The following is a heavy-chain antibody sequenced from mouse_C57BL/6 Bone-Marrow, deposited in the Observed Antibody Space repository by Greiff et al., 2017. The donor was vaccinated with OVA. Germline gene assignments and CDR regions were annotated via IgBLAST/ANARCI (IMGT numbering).Heavy chain of an antibody. CDR2: IYPRSGNT. Sequence: QVQLQQSGAELARPGASVKLSCKASGYTFTSYGISWVKQRTGQGLEWIGEIYPRSGNTYYNEKFKGEATLTADKSSSTAYMELRSLTSEDSAVYFCASGTTVVGGYWGQGTTLTVSS. D-gene: IGHD1-1*01. V-gene: IGHV1-81*01. CDR3: ASGTTVVGGY. J-gene: IGHJ2*01. CDR1: GYTFTSYG.